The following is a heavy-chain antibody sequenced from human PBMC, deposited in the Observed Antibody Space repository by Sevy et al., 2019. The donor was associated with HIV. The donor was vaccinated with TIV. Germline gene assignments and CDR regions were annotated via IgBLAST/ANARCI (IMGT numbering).Heavy chain of an antibody. D-gene: IGHD2-8*01. V-gene: IGHV3-30-3*01. CDR3: ASFIVLMVYANDYYYYGMDV. CDR2: ISYDGSNK. Sequence: GGSLRLSCAASGFTFSSYAMHWVRQAPGKGLEWVADISYDGSNKYYADSVKGRFTISRDNSKNTLYLQMNSLRAEDTAVYYCASFIVLMVYANDYYYYGMDVWGQGTTVTVSS. J-gene: IGHJ6*02. CDR1: GFTFSSYA.